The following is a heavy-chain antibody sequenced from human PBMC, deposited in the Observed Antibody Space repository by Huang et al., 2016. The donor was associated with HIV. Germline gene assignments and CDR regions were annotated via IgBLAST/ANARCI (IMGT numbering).Heavy chain of an antibody. Sequence: EVLLVQSGAELKEPGESLKISCKASGYGFSSYWIGWVRQKPGKGLEWRVIIYPLDAETKYSPSFDGQVTISADKSTRTAYLQWESLKAPDTAIYFCARQVDGFRSHFDFWGQGTLVSVSS. D-gene: IGHD5-18*01. CDR1: GYGFSSYW. CDR2: IYPLDAET. V-gene: IGHV5-51*01. CDR3: ARQVDGFRSHFDF. J-gene: IGHJ4*02.